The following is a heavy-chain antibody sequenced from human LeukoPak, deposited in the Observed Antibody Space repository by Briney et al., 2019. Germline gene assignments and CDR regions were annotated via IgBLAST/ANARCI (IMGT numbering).Heavy chain of an antibody. CDR2: INPNSGGT. CDR1: GYTFTGSY. CDR3: ARDLGGYGDYPNWFDP. D-gene: IGHD4-17*01. V-gene: IGHV1-2*02. Sequence: ASVKVSCKASGYTFTGSYMHWVRQAPGQGLEWMGWINPNSGGTNYAQKFQGRVTMTRDTSISTAYMELSRLRSVDTAVYYCARDLGGYGDYPNWFDPWGQGTLVTVSS. J-gene: IGHJ5*02.